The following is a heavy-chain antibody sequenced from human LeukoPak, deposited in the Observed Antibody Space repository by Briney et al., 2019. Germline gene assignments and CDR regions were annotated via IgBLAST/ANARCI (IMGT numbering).Heavy chain of an antibody. Sequence: PGGSLRLSCAASGFTFSSYAMHWVRQAPGKGLEWVAVISYDGSNKYYADSVKGRFTISRDNSKNTLYLQMNSLRAEDTAVYYCASLWFGDTSDIWGQGTMVTVSS. CDR3: ASLWFGDTSDI. D-gene: IGHD3-10*01. V-gene: IGHV3-30-3*01. J-gene: IGHJ3*02. CDR2: ISYDGSNK. CDR1: GFTFSSYA.